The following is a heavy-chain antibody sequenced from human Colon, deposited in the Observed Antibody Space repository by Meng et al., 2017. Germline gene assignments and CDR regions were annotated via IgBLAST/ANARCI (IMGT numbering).Heavy chain of an antibody. D-gene: IGHD5-12*01. CDR1: GGSITSNY. CDR2: IYFSGST. V-gene: IGHV4-59*12. Sequence: QGHLQEPGPGLVKPSETLSLTCTVSGGSITSNYWSWIRQPPGKGLEWIGNIYFSGSTNSNPSLKSRVTISVDTSRNQFSLNLRSVTAADTAVYYCAREGGYDLNWFDPWGQGTLVTVSS. J-gene: IGHJ5*02. CDR3: AREGGYDLNWFDP.